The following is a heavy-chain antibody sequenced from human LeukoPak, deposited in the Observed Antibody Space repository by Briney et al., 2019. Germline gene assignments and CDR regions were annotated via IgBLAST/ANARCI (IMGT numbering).Heavy chain of an antibody. V-gene: IGHV4-61*02. D-gene: IGHD6-19*01. J-gene: IGHJ4*02. Sequence: SETLSLTCTVSGGSISSGSYYRSWIRQPAGKGLEWIGRIYTSGSTNYNPSLKSRVTISVDTSKNQFSLKLSSVTAADTAVYYCARHSTGYSSGWYFDYWGQGTLVTVSS. CDR1: GGSISSGSYY. CDR3: ARHSTGYSSGWYFDY. CDR2: IYTSGST.